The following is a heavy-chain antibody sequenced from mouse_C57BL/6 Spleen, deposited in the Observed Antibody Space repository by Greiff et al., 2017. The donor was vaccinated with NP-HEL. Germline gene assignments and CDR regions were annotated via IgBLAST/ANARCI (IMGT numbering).Heavy chain of an antibody. D-gene: IGHD1-1*01. CDR3: ARGDYYGSSCFDY. V-gene: IGHV3-6*01. CDR2: ISYDGSN. Sequence: EVKLVESGPGLVKPSQSLSLTCSVTGYSITSGYYWNWIRQFPGNKLEWMGYISYDGSNNYNPSLKNRISITRDTSKNQFFLKLNSVTTEDTATYYCARGDYYGSSCFDYWGQGTTLTVSS. CDR1: GYSITSGYY. J-gene: IGHJ2*01.